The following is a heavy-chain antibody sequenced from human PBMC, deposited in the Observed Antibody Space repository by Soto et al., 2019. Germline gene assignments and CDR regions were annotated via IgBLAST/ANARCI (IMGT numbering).Heavy chain of an antibody. Sequence: QVQLVQSGAEVKKPGASVKVSCKASGYTFTSYGISGVRQAPGQGLEWMGWISAYNGNTHYAQKLQGRVTMTKDTSTSTAYMELRSRRADDTAVYYCARDEGIGGATSGFRAFDIGGQGTMVTVSS. J-gene: IGHJ3*02. D-gene: IGHD1-26*01. CDR3: ARDEGIGGATSGFRAFDI. CDR1: GYTFTSYG. CDR2: ISAYNGNT. V-gene: IGHV1-18*01.